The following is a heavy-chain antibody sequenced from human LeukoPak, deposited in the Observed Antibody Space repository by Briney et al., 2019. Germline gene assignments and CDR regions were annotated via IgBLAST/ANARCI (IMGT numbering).Heavy chain of an antibody. CDR3: ARDGSGSYLNWFDP. V-gene: IGHV4-59*01. CDR1: GGSISSYY. J-gene: IGHJ5*02. D-gene: IGHD3-10*01. CDR2: TYNSGST. Sequence: SETLSLTCTVSGGSISSYYWNWIRQPPGKERDGIGHTYNSGSTNYNPSLKSRVTISVDTSKNQFSLKLTSVPAADTAVYYCARDGSGSYLNWFDPWGQATLVTVSS.